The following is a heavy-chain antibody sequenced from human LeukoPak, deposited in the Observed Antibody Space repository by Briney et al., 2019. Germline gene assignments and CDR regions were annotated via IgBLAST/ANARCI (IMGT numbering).Heavy chain of an antibody. CDR2: ISWNSGSI. CDR1: GFTFDDYA. Sequence: PGGSLRLSCAASGFTFDDYAMHWVRQAPGKGLEWVSGISWNSGSIGYADSVKGRFTISRDNAKNSLYLQMNSLRAEDTALYYCAKSSSSGWDYYYYSMDVWGQGTTVTVSS. J-gene: IGHJ6*02. V-gene: IGHV3-9*01. CDR3: AKSSSSGWDYYYYSMDV. D-gene: IGHD6-19*01.